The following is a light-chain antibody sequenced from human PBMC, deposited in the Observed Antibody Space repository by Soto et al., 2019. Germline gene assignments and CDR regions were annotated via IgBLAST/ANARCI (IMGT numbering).Light chain of an antibody. Sequence: EIVLTQSPATLSLSPGEGVTLSCRASQSVSSCLAWYQQKPGQAPRLLIYDAFNRATGIPDRFSGSGSGTDFTLTLSSLEPEDVAFYYCQQRSNWPPEFTFGQGTKLEI. CDR1: QSVSSC. J-gene: IGKJ2*01. CDR2: DAF. CDR3: QQRSNWPPEFT. V-gene: IGKV3-11*01.